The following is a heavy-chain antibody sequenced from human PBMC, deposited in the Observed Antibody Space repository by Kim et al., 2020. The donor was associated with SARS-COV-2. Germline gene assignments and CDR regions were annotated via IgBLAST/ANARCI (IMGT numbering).Heavy chain of an antibody. V-gene: IGHV4-34*01. J-gene: IGHJ6*02. CDR3: ARHSGTGSRAPPFVRYYYYGMDV. CDR2: INHSGST. Sequence: SETLSLTCAVYGGSFSGYYWSWIRQPPGKGLEWIGEINHSGSTNYNPSLKSRVTISVDTSKNQFSLKLSSVTAADTAVYYCARHSGTGSRAPPFVRYYYYGMDVWGQGTTVTVSS. CDR1: GGSFSGYY. D-gene: IGHD1-26*01.